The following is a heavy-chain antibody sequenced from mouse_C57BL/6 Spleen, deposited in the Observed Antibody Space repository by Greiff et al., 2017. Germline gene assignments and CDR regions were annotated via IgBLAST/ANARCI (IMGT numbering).Heavy chain of an antibody. D-gene: IGHD5-1*01. Sequence: QVQLQQSGAELVKPGASVKISCKASGYAFRSYWMNWVKQRPGKGLWWIGQIYPADGNTNYNGKFKGKATLTAYKSSSTAYMQLSSLTSEDSAVYFCARGGTSYYFDYWGQGTTLTVSS. V-gene: IGHV1-80*01. CDR3: ARGGTSYYFDY. CDR2: IYPADGNT. CDR1: GYAFRSYW. J-gene: IGHJ2*01.